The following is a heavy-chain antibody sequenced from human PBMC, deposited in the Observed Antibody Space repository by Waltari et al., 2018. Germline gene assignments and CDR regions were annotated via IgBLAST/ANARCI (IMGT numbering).Heavy chain of an antibody. V-gene: IGHV4-39*01. CDR1: GAPIISSSCY. J-gene: IGHJ5*02. D-gene: IGHD5-12*01. CDR3: ARHWKKSGYRFDP. CDR2: IYYSGST. Sequence: QLQLQESGPGLVKPSETLSLPCTRSGAPIISSSCYWGWIRQSPGKGLEWIGSIYYSGSTYYNPTLKSRVTISGDTSKNQFSLKLSSVTAADTAVYYCARHWKKSGYRFDPWGQGTLVTVSS.